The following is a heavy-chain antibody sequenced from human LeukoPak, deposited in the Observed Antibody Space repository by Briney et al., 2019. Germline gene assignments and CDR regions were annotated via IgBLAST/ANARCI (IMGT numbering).Heavy chain of an antibody. V-gene: IGHV5-51*01. Sequence: GDSLKISCQGSGYSFISYWIGWVRQLPGKGLEWMGIIYPGDSDTRYSPSFQGQVTISADKSISTAYLQWSSLKASDTAIYYCARGGLSGWYYWFDHWGQGTLVTVSS. D-gene: IGHD6-19*01. CDR1: GYSFISYW. J-gene: IGHJ5*02. CDR3: ARGGLSGWYYWFDH. CDR2: IYPGDSDT.